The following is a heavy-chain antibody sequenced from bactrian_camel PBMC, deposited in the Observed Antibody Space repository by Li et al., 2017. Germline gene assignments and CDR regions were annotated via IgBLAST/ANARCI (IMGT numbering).Heavy chain of an antibody. D-gene: IGHD3*01. CDR3: AAGTRIIVGDYCDGITA. CDR2: IRRDGDE. J-gene: IGHJ6*01. CDR1: GGSYSRYC. Sequence: HVQLVESGGGSVQAGGSLRLSCATSGGSYSRYCMAWFRQAPGKEREGIAGIRRDGDEYYADSVKGRFTISQDNAKNIIYLQMSSLTPDDTAMYYCAAGTRIIVGDYCDGITAWGQGTQVTVS. V-gene: IGHV3S57*01.